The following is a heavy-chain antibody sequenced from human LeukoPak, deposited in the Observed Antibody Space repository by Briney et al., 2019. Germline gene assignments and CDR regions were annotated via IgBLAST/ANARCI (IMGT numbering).Heavy chain of an antibody. V-gene: IGHV4-34*01. CDR1: GGSFSGYY. CDR3: ARRRGSTGIDY. CDR2: INHSGST. Sequence: SETLSLTCAVYGGSFSGYYWSWIRQPPGKGLEWIGEINHSGSTNYNPSLKSRVTISVDTSKNQFSLKLSSVTAADTAVYYCARRRGSTGIDYWGQGTLATVSS. J-gene: IGHJ4*02. D-gene: IGHD2-8*02.